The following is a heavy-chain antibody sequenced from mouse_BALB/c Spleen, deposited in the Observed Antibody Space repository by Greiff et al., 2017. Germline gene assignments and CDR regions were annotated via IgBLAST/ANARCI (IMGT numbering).Heavy chain of an antibody. CDR1: GFTFTDYY. V-gene: IGHV7-3*02. J-gene: IGHJ3*01. Sequence: EVKLVESGGGLVQPGGSLRLSCATSGFTFTDYYMSWVRQPPGKALEWLGFIRNKANGYTTEYSASVKGRFTISRDNSQSILYLQMNTLRAEDSATYYCARQYGNYFAYWGQGTLVTVSA. CDR2: IRNKANGYTT. D-gene: IGHD2-10*02. CDR3: ARQYGNYFAY.